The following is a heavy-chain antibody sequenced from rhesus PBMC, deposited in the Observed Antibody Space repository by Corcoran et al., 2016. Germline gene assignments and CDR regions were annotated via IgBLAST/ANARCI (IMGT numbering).Heavy chain of an antibody. Sequence: QVQLQESGPGLVKPSETLSLTCAVSGGSFSSYWWSWIRQPPGKGREWIGEINGNRGSTNSPPSLMSRVTISKDASKNQFSLELSSVTAADTAVYYCARLGEDDYGYYYTSFDYWGQGVLVTVSS. CDR2: INGNRGST. J-gene: IGHJ4*01. V-gene: IGHV4-80*01. CDR1: GGSFSSYW. D-gene: IGHD3-9*01. CDR3: ARLGEDDYGYYYTSFDY.